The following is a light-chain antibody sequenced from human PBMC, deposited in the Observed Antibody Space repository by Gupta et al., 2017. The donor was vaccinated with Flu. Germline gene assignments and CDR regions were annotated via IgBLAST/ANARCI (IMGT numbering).Light chain of an antibody. CDR3: MRGTRPWT. Sequence: PVTLGQPAFISDRSSQSLVYKNGITYLDWFQQRPGQSPRRLIYVVSKLDSGVPDRFSGSGSGTDFTLKISGVEAEDVGVYYVMRGTRPWTFGQGTKLEI. CDR2: VVS. J-gene: IGKJ2*02. CDR1: QSLVYKNGITY. V-gene: IGKV2-30*01.